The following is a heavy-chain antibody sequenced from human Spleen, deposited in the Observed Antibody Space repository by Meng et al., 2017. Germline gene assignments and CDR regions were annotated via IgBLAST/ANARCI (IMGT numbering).Heavy chain of an antibody. Sequence: QVQLQESGPGLVQPSQTLSLTCTVSGGSISSGGYYWSWIRQHPGKGLEWIGYIYYSGSTYYNPSLKSLVTISVDTSKNQFSLKLSSVTAADTAVYYCARSAYAINNWFDPWGQGTLVTVSS. V-gene: IGHV4-31*01. CDR2: IYYSGST. CDR3: ARSAYAINNWFDP. CDR1: GGSISSGGYY. J-gene: IGHJ5*02. D-gene: IGHD3-9*01.